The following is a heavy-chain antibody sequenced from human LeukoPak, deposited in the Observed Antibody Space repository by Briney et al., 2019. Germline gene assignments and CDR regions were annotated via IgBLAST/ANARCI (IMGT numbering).Heavy chain of an antibody. V-gene: IGHV4-38-2*01. CDR3: AYGGVVSTDAFDI. Sequence: SETLSHTCAVSGYSISSGYYWGWIRQPPGKGLEWIGSIYHSGSTYYNPSLKSRVTISVDTSKNQFSLKLSSATAADTAVYYCAYGGVVSTDAFDIWGQGTMVTVSS. J-gene: IGHJ3*02. CDR1: GYSISSGYY. D-gene: IGHD2-21*01. CDR2: IYHSGST.